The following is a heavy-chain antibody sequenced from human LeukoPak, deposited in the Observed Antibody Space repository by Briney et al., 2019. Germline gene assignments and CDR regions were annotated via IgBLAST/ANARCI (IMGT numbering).Heavy chain of an antibody. D-gene: IGHD3-22*01. CDR2: IIPIFATT. V-gene: IGHV1-69*13. CDR3: ARDIRNYDSSGYSWSGGDFDY. CDR1: GGTFSSYA. Sequence: SVKVSCKASGGTFSSYAISWVRQAPGQGLEWMGGIIPIFATTNYAQKFQGRVTITADESTSTAYMELRSLRSDDTAVYYCARDIRNYDSSGYSWSGGDFDYWGQGTLVTVSS. J-gene: IGHJ4*02.